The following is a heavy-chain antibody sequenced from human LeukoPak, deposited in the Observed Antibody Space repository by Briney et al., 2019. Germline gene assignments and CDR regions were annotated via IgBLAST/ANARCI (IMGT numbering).Heavy chain of an antibody. D-gene: IGHD6-19*01. Sequence: TSETLSLTCTVSGDSISSTNYYWGWIRQPSGKGLEWIGSIYYSGSTYYNPSLESRVTISVDTSKNQFSLKLSSVTAADTAVYYCATSGWYLLPGVYWGQGTLVTVSS. V-gene: IGHV4-39*01. CDR1: GDSISSTNYY. J-gene: IGHJ4*02. CDR2: IYYSGST. CDR3: ATSGWYLLPGVY.